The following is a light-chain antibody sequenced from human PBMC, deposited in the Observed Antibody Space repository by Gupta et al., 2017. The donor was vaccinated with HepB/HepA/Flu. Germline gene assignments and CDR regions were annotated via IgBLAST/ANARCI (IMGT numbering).Light chain of an antibody. Sequence: EIVLPQSPGTLSSSPGERATLSCRTRKSVSSSYLAWYQQKPGQAPRLLIYGASSRATCIPDRFSGSGSGTDFTLPISRLEPEDFSVYYCQQYGSSPRLTFGGGTKVEIK. CDR1: KSVSSSY. CDR2: GAS. V-gene: IGKV3-20*01. J-gene: IGKJ4*01. CDR3: QQYGSSPRLT.